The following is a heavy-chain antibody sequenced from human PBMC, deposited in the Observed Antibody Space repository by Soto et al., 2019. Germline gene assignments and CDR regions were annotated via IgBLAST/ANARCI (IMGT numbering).Heavy chain of an antibody. Sequence: QVQLQQWGAGLLKPSETLSLTCAVYGGSFSGYYWTWIRQPPGTGLEWIGEINHSGRPNYNPSLKRRVPISVDPSRNQFSLKLTSVSAADTAVYYCARDKITGLFDYWGQGTLVNVSS. D-gene: IGHD2-8*02. J-gene: IGHJ4*02. CDR1: GGSFSGYY. CDR2: INHSGRP. V-gene: IGHV4-34*01. CDR3: ARDKITGLFDY.